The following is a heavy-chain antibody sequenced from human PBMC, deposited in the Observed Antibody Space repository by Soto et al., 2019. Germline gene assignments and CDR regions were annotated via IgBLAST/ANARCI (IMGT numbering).Heavy chain of an antibody. D-gene: IGHD3-3*01. CDR3: AKVNAFDFWSGGPEYFQH. V-gene: IGHV3-23*01. J-gene: IGHJ1*01. CDR1: GFTFSSYA. CDR2: ISGSGGST. Sequence: LSLTCAASGFTFSSYAMSWVRQAPGKGLEWVSAISGSGGSTYYADSVKGRFTISRDNSKNTLYLQMNSLRAEDTAVYYCAKVNAFDFWSGGPEYFQHWGQGTLVTVSS.